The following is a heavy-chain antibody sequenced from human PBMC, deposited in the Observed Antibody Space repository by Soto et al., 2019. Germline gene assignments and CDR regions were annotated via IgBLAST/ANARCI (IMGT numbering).Heavy chain of an antibody. V-gene: IGHV4-39*01. CDR1: GGSLSSSPYF. Sequence: QLQLQESGPGLVKASETLSLTCTVSGGSLSSSPYFWGWIRRPPGKGLEFIGSINNLGDTYYNPSPERRVTLSVDTSKTQFSLRVTAVTATDMGLYYCSRRAPEGFDPGGQGALVTVSS. J-gene: IGHJ5*02. CDR2: INNLGDT. CDR3: SRRAPEGFDP.